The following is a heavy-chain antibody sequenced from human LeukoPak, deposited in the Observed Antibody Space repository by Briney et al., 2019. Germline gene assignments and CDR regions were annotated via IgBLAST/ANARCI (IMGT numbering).Heavy chain of an antibody. D-gene: IGHD3-3*01. CDR3: ARDLGVEGAFDI. CDR1: GFTFSSYA. J-gene: IGHJ3*02. CDR2: ISSNGGST. V-gene: IGHV3-64*01. Sequence: PGGSLRLSCAASGFTFSSYAMHWVRQAPGKGLEYVSAISSNGGSTYYANSVKGRFTISRDNSKNTLYLQMGSLRAEDMAVYYCARDLGVEGAFDIWGQGTMVTVSS.